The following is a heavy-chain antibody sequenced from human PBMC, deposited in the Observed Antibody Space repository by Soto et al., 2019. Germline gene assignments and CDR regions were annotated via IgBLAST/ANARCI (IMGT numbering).Heavy chain of an antibody. CDR2: ISGSGGST. CDR3: ATRPYCDILTGYYNRWAFDI. CDR1: GFTFSSYA. J-gene: IGHJ3*02. Sequence: HPGGSLRLSCAASGFTFSSYAMSWVRQAPGKGLEWVSAISGSGGSTYYADSVKGRFTISRDNSKNTLYLQMNSLRAEDTAVYYCATRPYCDILTGYYNRWAFDIWGQGTMLTVSS. D-gene: IGHD3-9*01. V-gene: IGHV3-23*01.